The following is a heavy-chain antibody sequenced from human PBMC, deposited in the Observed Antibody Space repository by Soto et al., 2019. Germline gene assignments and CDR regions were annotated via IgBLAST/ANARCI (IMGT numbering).Heavy chain of an antibody. J-gene: IGHJ4*02. CDR1: GYTFTSYA. V-gene: IGHV1-3*01. CDR3: ARDYYDSSGHQDFAY. Sequence: GASVKVSCKASGYTFTSYAMHWVRQAPGQRLEWMGWINAGNGNTKYSQKFQGRVTITRDTSASTAYMELSSLRSEDTAVYYCARDYYDSSGHQDFAYRGQRTPVTVSS. D-gene: IGHD3-22*01. CDR2: INAGNGNT.